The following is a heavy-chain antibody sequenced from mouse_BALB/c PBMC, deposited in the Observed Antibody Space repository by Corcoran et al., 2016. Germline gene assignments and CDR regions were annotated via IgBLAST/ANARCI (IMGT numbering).Heavy chain of an antibody. D-gene: IGHD2-1*01. CDR3: ARAYGNYSYWYFDV. J-gene: IGHJ1*01. V-gene: IGHV1-85*01. Sequence: QVQLQQSGAELVKPGASVKLSCKASGYTFTSYDINWVRQRPEQGLEWIGWIFPGDGSTKYNEKCKGKATLTTDKSSSTAYMQLSRLTSEDSAVYFCARAYGNYSYWYFDVWGAGTTVTVSS. CDR2: IFPGDGST. CDR1: GYTFTSYD.